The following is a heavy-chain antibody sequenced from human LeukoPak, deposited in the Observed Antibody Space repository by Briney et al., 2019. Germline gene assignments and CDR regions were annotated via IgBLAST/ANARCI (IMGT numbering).Heavy chain of an antibody. CDR3: ARFKTGTTAYYMDV. V-gene: IGHV3-7*01. Sequence: PGGSLRLSCAASGFSISNYWMSWVRQAPGKGLEWLANIMQDGSEKYYVDSVKGRFTISRDNAKNSLYLQMNSLRAEDTAVYYCARFKTGTTAYYMDVWGKGTTVTISS. CDR1: GFSISNYW. D-gene: IGHD1-1*01. J-gene: IGHJ6*03. CDR2: IMQDGSEK.